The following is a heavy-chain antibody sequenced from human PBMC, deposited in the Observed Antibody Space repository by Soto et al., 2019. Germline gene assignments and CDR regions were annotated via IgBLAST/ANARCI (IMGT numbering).Heavy chain of an antibody. CDR3: AREMPSTYYFGY. V-gene: IGHV1-46*03. D-gene: IGHD2-2*01. CDR1: GYTFTSYY. CDR2: IKPSGGGT. Sequence: ALGKVSCKASGYTFTSYYMHWVRQAPGQGLEWMGNIKPSGGGTTYAQKFQGRVTITRDTSTSTVYMEVSSLRSEDTAVYYCAREMPSTYYFGYWGQGALVTVSS. J-gene: IGHJ4*02.